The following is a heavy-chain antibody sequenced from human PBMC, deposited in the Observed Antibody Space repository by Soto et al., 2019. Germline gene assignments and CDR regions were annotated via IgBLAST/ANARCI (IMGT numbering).Heavy chain of an antibody. CDR3: ARWTTVKMGYYYYYYMDV. V-gene: IGHV1-3*01. J-gene: IGHJ6*03. Sequence: QVQLVQSGAEVKKPGASVKVSCKASGYTFTSYAMHWVRQAPGQRLEWMGWINAGNGNTKYSQKFQGRVTITRDTSASTAYMELSSLRSEDTAVYYCARWTTVKMGYYYYYYMDVWGKGTTVTVSS. CDR2: INAGNGNT. CDR1: GYTFTSYA. D-gene: IGHD4-17*01.